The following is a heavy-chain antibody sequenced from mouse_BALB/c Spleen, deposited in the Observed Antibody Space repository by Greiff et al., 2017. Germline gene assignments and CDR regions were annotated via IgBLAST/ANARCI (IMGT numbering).Heavy chain of an antibody. CDR3: ASSFAY. Sequence: EVQPQQSGAELVRPGALVKLSCKASGFNIKDYYMHWVKQRPEQGLEWIGWIDPENGNTIYDPKFQGKASITADTSSNTAYLQLSSLTSEDTAVYYCASSFAYWGQGTLVTVSA. V-gene: IGHV14-1*02. CDR1: GFNIKDYY. J-gene: IGHJ3*01. CDR2: IDPENGNT.